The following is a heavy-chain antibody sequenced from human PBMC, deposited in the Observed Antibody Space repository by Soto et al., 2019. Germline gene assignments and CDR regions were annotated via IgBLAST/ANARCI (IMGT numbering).Heavy chain of an antibody. J-gene: IGHJ6*02. Sequence: QVLLEESGPGLVRPSGTLSLTCSVSGASINSANWWVWVRQPPGKGLEWIGEIYHIGSTTYNPSLKSRATIAVDKSKTQFSLIVTSVTAADKAVYYCAKRYDFWSGRWYGLGVWGQGTTVTVSS. D-gene: IGHD3-3*01. V-gene: IGHV4-4*02. CDR1: GASINSANW. CDR3: AKRYDFWSGRWYGLGV. CDR2: IYHIGST.